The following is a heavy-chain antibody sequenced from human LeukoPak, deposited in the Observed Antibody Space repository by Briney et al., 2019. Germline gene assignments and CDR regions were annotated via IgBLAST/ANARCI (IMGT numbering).Heavy chain of an antibody. D-gene: IGHD5-12*01. CDR3: ARGLVTEYRGYDFENYFDH. CDR2: IDSSGIS. V-gene: IGHV4-4*07. Sequence: SETLSLTCTVSGGSINNYYWSWIRQSAEKGLEWIGRIDSSGISAYNPSLKSRLSMSLDTSKNQFSLRLNSVTAADTAVYYCARGLVTEYRGYDFENYFDHWGQGTLVTVSS. J-gene: IGHJ4*02. CDR1: GGSINNYY.